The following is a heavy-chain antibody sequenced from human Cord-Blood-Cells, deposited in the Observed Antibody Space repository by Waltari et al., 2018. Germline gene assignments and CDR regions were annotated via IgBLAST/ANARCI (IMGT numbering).Heavy chain of an antibody. CDR3: ASGIAAAGTEYFQH. CDR1: GGSISSSSYY. V-gene: IGHV4-39*01. D-gene: IGHD6-13*01. CDR2: IYYSGST. J-gene: IGHJ1*01. Sequence: QLQLQESGLGLVKPSETLSLTCTVSGGSISSSSYYWGWIRQPPGKGLEWIGSIYYSGSTYYSPSLKSRVTISVDTSKNQFSLKLSSVTAADTAVYYCASGIAAAGTEYFQHWGQGTLVTVSS.